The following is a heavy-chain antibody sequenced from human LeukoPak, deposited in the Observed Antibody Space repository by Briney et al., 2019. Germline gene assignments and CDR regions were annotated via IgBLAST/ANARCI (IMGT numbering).Heavy chain of an antibody. D-gene: IGHD2-2*01. CDR1: GGSISSYY. V-gene: IGHV4-59*01. Sequence: SETLSLTCTVSGGSISSYYWSWIRQPPGKGLEWIGYIYYSGSTNYNPSLKSRVTISVDTSKNQFSLKLSSVTAADTAVYYCATGDKELLFKRRKGGFDPWGQGTLVTVSS. CDR3: ATGDKELLFKRRKGGFDP. CDR2: IYYSGST. J-gene: IGHJ5*02.